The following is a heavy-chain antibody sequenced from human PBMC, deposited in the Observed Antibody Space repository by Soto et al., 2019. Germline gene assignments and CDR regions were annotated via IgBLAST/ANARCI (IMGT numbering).Heavy chain of an antibody. CDR3: ERDRARVVVPAAIRPYYYGIDV. Sequence: QVQLVQSGAEVKKPGSSVKVSCKASGGTFSSYAISWVRQAPGQGLEWMGGIIPIFGTANYAQKFQGRVTITADETTSTAYMELSSLRSEDTAVYYCERDRARVVVPAAIRPYYYGIDVWGQGTTVTVSS. CDR2: IIPIFGTA. J-gene: IGHJ6*02. V-gene: IGHV1-69*01. CDR1: GGTFSSYA. D-gene: IGHD2-2*02.